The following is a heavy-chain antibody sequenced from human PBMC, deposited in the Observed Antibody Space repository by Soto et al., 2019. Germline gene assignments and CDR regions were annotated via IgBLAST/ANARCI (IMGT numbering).Heavy chain of an antibody. Sequence: QVQLVQSGAEVKKPGSSVKVSCKASGGTFSSYAISWVRQAPGQGLEWMGGIIPIFGTANYAQKFQGRVTITADESTSTAYMELSSLRSDDTAVYYCAREGSIGIQLTQGGYYFHYWGQGTLVTVSS. J-gene: IGHJ4*02. D-gene: IGHD5-18*01. CDR1: GGTFSSYA. CDR2: IIPIFGTA. CDR3: AREGSIGIQLTQGGYYFHY. V-gene: IGHV1-69*01.